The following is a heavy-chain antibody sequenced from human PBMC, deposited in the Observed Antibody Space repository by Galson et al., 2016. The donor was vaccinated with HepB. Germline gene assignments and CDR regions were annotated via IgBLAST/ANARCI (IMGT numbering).Heavy chain of an antibody. Sequence: SLRLSCAASGFTFSDYAMNWVRQAPGKGLEWVSGISGSGHKTYYADSVKGRFTISRDNSKKTVNLQMDSLGAEDAALYYCAKDQLIVIVPAAGNWFDPWGQGTLVTVSP. CDR1: GFTFSDYA. CDR3: AKDQLIVIVPAAGNWFDP. J-gene: IGHJ5*02. D-gene: IGHD2-2*01. CDR2: ISGSGHKT. V-gene: IGHV3-23*01.